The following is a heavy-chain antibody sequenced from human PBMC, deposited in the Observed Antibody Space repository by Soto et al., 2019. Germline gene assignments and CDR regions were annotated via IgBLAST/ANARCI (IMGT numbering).Heavy chain of an antibody. CDR2: IYYSGST. J-gene: IGHJ6*02. CDR1: GGSISSSY. Sequence: PSETLSLTCTVPGGSISSSYWSWIRQPPGKGPEWIGHIYYSGSTNYNPSLKSRVTISVDTSKNQISLKLSSVTAADTAVYYCATTPRILYGMDVWGQGTTVTVSS. CDR3: ATTPRILYGMDV. D-gene: IGHD2-15*01. V-gene: IGHV4-59*01.